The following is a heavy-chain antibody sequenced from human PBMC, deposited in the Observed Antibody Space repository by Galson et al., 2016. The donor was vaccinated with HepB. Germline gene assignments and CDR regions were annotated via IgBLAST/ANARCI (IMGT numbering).Heavy chain of an antibody. CDR3: ARDREGIEAATNLGLGFYYYCYIDV. CDR1: GFTVSSNY. V-gene: IGHV3-53*01. Sequence: SLRLSCAASGFTVSSNYMSWVRQAPGKGLEWVSVIYSGGKTYYTDSVKGRFTISRDNFKNTLYLQMNSLRAEDTAVYYCARDREGIEAATNLGLGFYYYCYIDVWGMGTTVTVSS. D-gene: IGHD6-13*01. CDR2: IYSGGKT. J-gene: IGHJ6*03.